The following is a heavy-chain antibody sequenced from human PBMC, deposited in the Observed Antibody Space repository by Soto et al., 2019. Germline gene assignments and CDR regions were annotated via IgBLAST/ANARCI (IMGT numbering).Heavy chain of an antibody. J-gene: IGHJ4*02. CDR1: GVTFSKNT. D-gene: IGHD3-22*01. CDR2: IMPVFGTP. CDR3: ARQFDYDTSGFYYAY. V-gene: IGHV1-69*13. Sequence: SVKVSCKASGVTFSKNTISWVRQAPGQGLEWMGGIMPVFGTPNYAQKFQGRVTITADEYTRTAYMELSRLKSEDTAVYYCARQFDYDTSGFYYAYWGQGTQVTVSS.